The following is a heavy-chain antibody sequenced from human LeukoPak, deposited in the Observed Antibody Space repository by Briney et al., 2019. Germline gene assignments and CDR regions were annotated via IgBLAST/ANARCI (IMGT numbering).Heavy chain of an antibody. J-gene: IGHJ4*02. Sequence: ASVKVSCKASGYTFTSYYMHWVRQAPGQGLEWMGIINPSGGSTSYAQKFQGRVTMTRDMSTSTVYMELSSLRSEDTAVYYCATEREGAYYFDYWGQGTLVTVSS. CDR2: INPSGGST. D-gene: IGHD3-16*01. CDR1: GYTFTSYY. CDR3: ATEREGAYYFDY. V-gene: IGHV1-46*01.